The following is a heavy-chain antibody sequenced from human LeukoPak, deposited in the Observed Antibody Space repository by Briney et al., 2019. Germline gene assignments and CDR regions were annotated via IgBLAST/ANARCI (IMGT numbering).Heavy chain of an antibody. V-gene: IGHV1-2*02. CDR1: GYTFTGYY. Sequence: ASVKVSCKASGYTFTGYYMHWVRQAPGQGLEWMGWINANSGGTNYAQKFQGRVTMTRDTSISTAYMELSRLRSDDTAVYYCARDRIANSKRGYFDLWGRGTLVTVSS. D-gene: IGHD4-23*01. CDR3: ARDRIANSKRGYFDL. J-gene: IGHJ2*01. CDR2: INANSGGT.